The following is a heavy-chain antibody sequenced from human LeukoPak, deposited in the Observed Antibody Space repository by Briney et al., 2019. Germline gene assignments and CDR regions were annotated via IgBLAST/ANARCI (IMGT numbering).Heavy chain of an antibody. Sequence: ASVKVSCKASGYIFTSYGIGWVRQAPGQGLEWMGWINTYNGNTDYAQKLQGRVTMTTDTSTSTAYMELRSLRSDDTAVYYCARDGVGYYDSSGYYYFQHWGQGTLVTVSS. CDR1: GYIFTSYG. V-gene: IGHV1-18*01. D-gene: IGHD3-22*01. CDR3: ARDGVGYYDSSGYYYFQH. CDR2: INTYNGNT. J-gene: IGHJ1*01.